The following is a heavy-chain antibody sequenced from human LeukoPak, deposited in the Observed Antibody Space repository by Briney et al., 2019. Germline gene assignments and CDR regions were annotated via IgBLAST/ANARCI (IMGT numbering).Heavy chain of an antibody. D-gene: IGHD5-12*01. J-gene: IGHJ4*02. CDR1: GFTFSSYG. CDR2: IRYDGSNK. V-gene: IGHV3-30*02. Sequence: SGGSLRLSRAASGFTFSSYGMHWVRQAPGKGLEWVAFIRYDGSNKYYADSVKGRFTISRDNSKNTLYLQMNSLRAEDTAVYYCAKDRGYSGYDWEGVFDYWGQGTLVAVSS. CDR3: AKDRGYSGYDWEGVFDY.